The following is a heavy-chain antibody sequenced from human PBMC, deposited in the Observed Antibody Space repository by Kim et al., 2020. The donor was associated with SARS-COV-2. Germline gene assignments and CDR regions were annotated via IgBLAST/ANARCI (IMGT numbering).Heavy chain of an antibody. V-gene: IGHV1-2*06. J-gene: IGHJ4*02. CDR1: GYTFTGYY. D-gene: IGHD2-2*01. Sequence: ASVKVSCKASGYTFTGYYMHWVRQAPGQGLEWMGRINPNSGGTNYAQKFQGRVTMTRETSISTAYMELSRLRSDDTAVYYCARVFGYDVVTYQHPIFNKDYWGQGTLVTVSS. CDR3: ARVFGYDVVTYQHPIFNKDY. CDR2: INPNSGGT.